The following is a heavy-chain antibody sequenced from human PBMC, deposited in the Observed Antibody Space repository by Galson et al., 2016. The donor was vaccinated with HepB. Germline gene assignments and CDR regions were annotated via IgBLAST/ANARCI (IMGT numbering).Heavy chain of an antibody. CDR3: VGPSGYCSSLSCPFDY. V-gene: IGHV3-11*03. D-gene: IGHD2-2*01. Sequence: SLRLSCAASGFSFSGYYMTWMRQTPGKGLEWVSSINTLSTYTEYADSVKGRFTIARDNSKDTLYLQMPGLRVEDTAVYYCVGPSGYCSSLSCPFDYWGPGTLVSVSS. CDR2: INTLSTYT. J-gene: IGHJ4*02. CDR1: GFSFSGYY.